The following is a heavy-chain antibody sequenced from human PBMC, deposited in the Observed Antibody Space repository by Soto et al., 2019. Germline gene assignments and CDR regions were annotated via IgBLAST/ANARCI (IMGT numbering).Heavy chain of an antibody. CDR2: IYYSGST. D-gene: IGHD2-2*01. Sequence: SETLSLTCTVSGGSISSYYWSWIRQPPGKGLEWIGYIYYSGSTNYNPSLKSRVTISVDTSKNQFSLKLSSVTAADTAVYYCARVSPGYCSSTSCYAFDYWGQGTLVTAPQ. V-gene: IGHV4-59*01. CDR3: ARVSPGYCSSTSCYAFDY. J-gene: IGHJ4*02. CDR1: GGSISSYY.